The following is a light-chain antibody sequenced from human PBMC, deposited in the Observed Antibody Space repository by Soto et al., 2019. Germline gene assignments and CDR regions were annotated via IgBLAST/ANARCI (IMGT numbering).Light chain of an antibody. V-gene: IGLV2-8*01. CDR1: SSDVGGYNY. Sequence: QSALTQPPSASGSHGQSVTISCTGTSSDVGGYNYVSWYQQHPGKAPRLMISEVSKRPSGVPDRFSGSKSGNTASLTVSGLQAEDEADYYCCSYAGSNNYVFGTGTKVTVL. CDR3: CSYAGSNNYV. J-gene: IGLJ1*01. CDR2: EVS.